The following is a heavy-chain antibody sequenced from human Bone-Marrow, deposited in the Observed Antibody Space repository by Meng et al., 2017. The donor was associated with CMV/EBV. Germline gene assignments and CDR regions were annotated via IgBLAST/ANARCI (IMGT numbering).Heavy chain of an antibody. CDR1: GNIFNDYY. D-gene: IGHD3-22*01. J-gene: IGHJ4*02. CDR2: VDPEGGET. V-gene: IGHV1-69-2*01. CDR3: ARDWGRNYYDSSGYHPAGRD. Sequence: ASVKVSCKISGNIFNDYYMHWVQQAPGKGLEWMGLVDPEGGETIYAEKFQGRLTITADTSTETAYMELSSVRSEDTAVYYCARDWGRNYYDSSGYHPAGRDWGPGTLVNVSS.